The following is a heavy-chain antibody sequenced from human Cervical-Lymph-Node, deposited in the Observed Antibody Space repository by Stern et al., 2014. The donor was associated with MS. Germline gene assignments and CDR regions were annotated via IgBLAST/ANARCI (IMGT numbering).Heavy chain of an antibody. D-gene: IGHD3-9*01. J-gene: IGHJ4*02. CDR3: ARVNILTGYYVFDF. CDR2: LSYDGDNK. CDR1: ESDFSNFA. Sequence: VQLVESGGGVVQPGKSLRLSCVASESDFSNFAMHWLRQAPGKEMEWGAFLSYDGDNKYYRDSVKGRFTISRDNSQSTLFLHMNSLRVEDTAVYYCARVNILTGYYVFDFWGQGALVTVSS. V-gene: IGHV3-30-3*01.